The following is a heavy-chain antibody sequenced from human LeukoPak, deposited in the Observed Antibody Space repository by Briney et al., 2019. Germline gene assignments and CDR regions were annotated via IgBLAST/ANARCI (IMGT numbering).Heavy chain of an antibody. J-gene: IGHJ6*03. CDR3: ARASWSGGSWGSYYYYYMDV. Sequence: KSSETLSLTCTVSGGSISSGSYYWSWIRQPAGKGLEWIGRIYTSGSTNYNPSLKSRVTMSVDTSKNQFSLKLSSVTAADTAVYYCARASWSGGSWGSYYYYYMDVWGKGTTVTISS. CDR2: IYTSGST. V-gene: IGHV4-61*02. CDR1: GGSISSGSYY. D-gene: IGHD2-15*01.